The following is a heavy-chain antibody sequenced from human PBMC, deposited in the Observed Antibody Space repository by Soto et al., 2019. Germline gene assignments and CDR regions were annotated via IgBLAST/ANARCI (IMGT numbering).Heavy chain of an antibody. Sequence: ASVKVSCKASGYTFTSYDINWVRQATGQGLEWMGWMNPNSGSTGYAQKFQGRVTMTRNTSISTAYMELSSLRSEDTAVYYCARGNYDFWSGYYSRIYFDYWGQGNXVTVSS. CDR3: ARGNYDFWSGYYSRIYFDY. CDR2: MNPNSGST. J-gene: IGHJ4*02. D-gene: IGHD3-3*01. V-gene: IGHV1-8*01. CDR1: GYTFTSYD.